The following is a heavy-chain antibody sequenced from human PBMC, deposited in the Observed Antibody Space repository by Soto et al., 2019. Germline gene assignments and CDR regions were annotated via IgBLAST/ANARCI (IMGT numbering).Heavy chain of an antibody. D-gene: IGHD5-18*01. J-gene: IGHJ4*02. CDR2: IIPMFGTA. Sequence: QVQLVQSGAEVKKPESSVKVSCKAPGGTFSTYAISWVRQAPGQGLEWMGGIIPMFGTANYAQRFQDRVTITADESTNTVDMERSSLRSEDTAVYFCASGIQLWLRRINNGYSGWGQGTLVTVSS. V-gene: IGHV1-69*12. CDR3: ASGIQLWLRRINNGYSG. CDR1: GGTFSTYA.